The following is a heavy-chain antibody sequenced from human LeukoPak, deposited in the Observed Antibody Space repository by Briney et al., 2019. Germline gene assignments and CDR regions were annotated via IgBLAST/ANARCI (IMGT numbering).Heavy chain of an antibody. CDR1: GFTFSSFG. D-gene: IGHD3-16*02. J-gene: IGHJ5*02. CDR2: ISYDGSNK. CDR3: TTNFYVWGSYRP. V-gene: IGHV3-30*12. Sequence: GGSLRLSCEASGFTFSSFGMHWVRQAPGKGLEWVAVISYDGSNKYYADSVKGRFTISRDNSKNTLYLQMNSLKTEDTAVYYCTTNFYVWGSYRPWGQGTLVTVSS.